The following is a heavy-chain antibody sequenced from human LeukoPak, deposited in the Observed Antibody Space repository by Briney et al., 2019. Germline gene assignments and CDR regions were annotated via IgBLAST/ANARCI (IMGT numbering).Heavy chain of an antibody. Sequence: SQTLSLTCTVSGGSISSGDYYWSWIRQPPGKGLEWIGYIYYSGSTYYNSSLKSRVTISVDTSKNQFSLKLSSVTAADTAVYYCARESSGEYYFDYWGQGTLVTVSS. CDR2: IYYSGST. D-gene: IGHD3-10*01. J-gene: IGHJ4*02. CDR1: GGSISSGDYY. V-gene: IGHV4-30-4*01. CDR3: ARESSGEYYFDY.